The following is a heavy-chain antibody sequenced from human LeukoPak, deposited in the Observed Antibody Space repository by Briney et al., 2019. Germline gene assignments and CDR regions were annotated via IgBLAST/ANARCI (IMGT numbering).Heavy chain of an antibody. CDR1: GFNFSWYA. D-gene: IGHD4-17*01. CDR3: AKGQTTVMALDI. V-gene: IGHV3-23*01. J-gene: IGHJ3*02. CDR2: ISGSGGNT. Sequence: GGSLRLSCAASGFNFSWYAMSWVRQAPGKGLEWVSTISGSGGNTYYADSVKGRFTISRDNSKNTLYLQVNSLRAEDTAVYYCAKGQTTVMALDIWGQGTMVTVSS.